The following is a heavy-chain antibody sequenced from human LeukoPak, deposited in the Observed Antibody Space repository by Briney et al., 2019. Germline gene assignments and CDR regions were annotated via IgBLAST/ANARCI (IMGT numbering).Heavy chain of an antibody. Sequence: ASVTVSCKASGYTFTSYGISWVRQAPGKGLEWMGWISAYNGNTNYAQKLQGRVTMTTDTSTSTAYMERRSLRSDDTAVYYCARDQEFRPGGAFDIWGQGTMVTVSS. CDR3: ARDQEFRPGGAFDI. CDR1: GYTFTSYG. J-gene: IGHJ3*02. D-gene: IGHD3-10*01. V-gene: IGHV1-18*04. CDR2: ISAYNGNT.